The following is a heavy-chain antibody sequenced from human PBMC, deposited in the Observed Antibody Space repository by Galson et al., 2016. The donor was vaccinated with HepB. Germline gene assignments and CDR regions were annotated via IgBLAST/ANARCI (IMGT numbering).Heavy chain of an antibody. CDR1: GYTFTSFG. V-gene: IGHV1-18*01. Sequence: SVKVSCKAFGYTFTSFGISWVRQAPGQGLEWMGWLNPYYGTTDYAQNFQGRITLTTDTSTGTAYMELRSLRPDDTAVYYCARDAKVNSGSIAFDIWGQGTMVTVSS. D-gene: IGHD6-19*01. J-gene: IGHJ3*02. CDR3: ARDAKVNSGSIAFDI. CDR2: LNPYYGTT.